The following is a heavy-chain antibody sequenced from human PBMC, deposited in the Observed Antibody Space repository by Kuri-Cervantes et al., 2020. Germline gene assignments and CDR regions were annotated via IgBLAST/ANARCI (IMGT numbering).Heavy chain of an antibody. V-gene: IGHV1-18*01. J-gene: IGHJ4*02. CDR2: ISGYNGST. CDR3: ARDRQGIAAAGFDY. D-gene: IGHD6-13*01. Sequence: ASVKVSCKTPGYTLTNYGITWVRQAPGHGPEWMGWISGYNGSTNLAQKLQGRVTMTTDTSTSTAYMELRSLRSDDTAVYYCARDRQGIAAAGFDYWGQGTLVTVSS. CDR1: GYTLTNYG.